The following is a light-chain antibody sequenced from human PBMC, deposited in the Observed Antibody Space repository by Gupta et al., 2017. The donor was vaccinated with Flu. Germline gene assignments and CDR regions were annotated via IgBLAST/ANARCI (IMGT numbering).Light chain of an antibody. J-gene: IGKJ2*01. CDR3: QQRTNWPPEYT. V-gene: IGKV3-11*01. CDR2: DTF. CDR1: QSVSNS. Sequence: EIVLTQSPATLSLSPGERATLSCRASQSVSNSLAWYQQKPGQAPRLLIYDTFKRATGIPARFSGRGSGTDFSLTISSLEPEDFAVYYCQQRTNWPPEYTFGQGTKLEIK.